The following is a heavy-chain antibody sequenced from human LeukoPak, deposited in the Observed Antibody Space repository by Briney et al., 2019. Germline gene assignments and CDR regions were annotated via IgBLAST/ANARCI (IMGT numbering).Heavy chain of an antibody. Sequence: GGSLRLSCAAPGFTFSKYWMLWVRQAPGKGLESVSRINTGGTVTTYADSVKGRFTVSRDNADNTMFLQMNSVRDEDTAVYYCATKQWLAPPPDSWGQGTPVTVSS. V-gene: IGHV3-74*01. D-gene: IGHD6-19*01. J-gene: IGHJ4*02. CDR2: INTGGTVT. CDR3: ATKQWLAPPPDS. CDR1: GFTFSKYW.